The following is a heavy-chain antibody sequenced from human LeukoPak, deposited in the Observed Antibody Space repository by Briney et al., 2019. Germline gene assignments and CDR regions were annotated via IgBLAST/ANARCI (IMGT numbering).Heavy chain of an antibody. CDR2: INRSGST. D-gene: IGHD2-2*02. CDR3: ARRGSSSGYCSSTSCYTGRVRAFDI. Sequence: SETLSLTCAVYGGSFSGYYWSWIRQPPGKGLEWIGEINRSGSTNYNPSLKSRVTISVDTSKNQFSLKLSSVTAADTAVYYCARRGSSSGYCSSTSCYTGRVRAFDIWGQGTMVTVSS. J-gene: IGHJ3*02. V-gene: IGHV4-34*01. CDR1: GGSFSGYY.